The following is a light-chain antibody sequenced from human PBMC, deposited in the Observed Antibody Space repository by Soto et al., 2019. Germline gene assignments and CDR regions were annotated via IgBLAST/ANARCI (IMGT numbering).Light chain of an antibody. CDR2: EGS. V-gene: IGKV1-33*01. Sequence: DFQMTQSPSSLSASVGDRVTITCRASQATSKYLNWYQQKPGKAHALLIYEGSQLETGVPSRFSGSGSGTDFTFAINNLQPEDIGAYDCQQYDNVPLTFGGGTKVEIK. CDR1: QATSKY. CDR3: QQYDNVPLT. J-gene: IGKJ4*01.